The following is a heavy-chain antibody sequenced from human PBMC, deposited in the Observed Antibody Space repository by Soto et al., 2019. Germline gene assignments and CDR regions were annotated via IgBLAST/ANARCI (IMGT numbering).Heavy chain of an antibody. V-gene: IGHV3-23*01. Sequence: GGSLRLSCAASEFSFSTYGMSWVRQAPGKGLEWVSAISGSGGSTYYADSVKGRFTISRDNSKNTLYLQMNSLRAEDTAVYYCAKVSVTLGYCSSTSCYYFDYWGQGTLVTVSS. CDR1: EFSFSTYG. J-gene: IGHJ4*02. CDR2: ISGSGGST. D-gene: IGHD2-2*01. CDR3: AKVSVTLGYCSSTSCYYFDY.